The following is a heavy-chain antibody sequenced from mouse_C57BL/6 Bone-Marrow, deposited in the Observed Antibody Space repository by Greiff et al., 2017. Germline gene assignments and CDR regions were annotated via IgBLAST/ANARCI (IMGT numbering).Heavy chain of an antibody. CDR2: IYPRSGNT. Sequence: VKLMESGAELARPGASVKLSCKASGYTFTSYGISWVKQRPGQGLEWIGEIYPRSGNTYYNEKFKGKATLTADKSSSTAYMELRSLTSEDSAVYFCARFIYYGNYMDYWGQGTSVTVSS. CDR3: ARFIYYGNYMDY. CDR1: GYTFTSYG. J-gene: IGHJ4*01. V-gene: IGHV1-81*01. D-gene: IGHD2-1*01.